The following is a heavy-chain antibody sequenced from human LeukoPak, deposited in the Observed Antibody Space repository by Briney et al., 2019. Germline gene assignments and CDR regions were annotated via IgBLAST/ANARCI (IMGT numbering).Heavy chain of an antibody. V-gene: IGHV3-21*01. D-gene: IGHD5-12*01. CDR2: ISSSSSYI. Sequence: GGSLRLSCAASGFTFSSYSMNWVRQAPGKGLEWVSSISSSSSYIYYADSVKGRFTISRDNANNSLYLQMNSLRAEDTAVYYCARDLSGYACIDYWGQGTLVTVSS. J-gene: IGHJ4*02. CDR1: GFTFSSYS. CDR3: ARDLSGYACIDY.